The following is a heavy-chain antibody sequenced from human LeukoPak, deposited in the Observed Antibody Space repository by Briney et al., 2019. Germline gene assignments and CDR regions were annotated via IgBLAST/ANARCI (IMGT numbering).Heavy chain of an antibody. V-gene: IGHV1-2*02. J-gene: IGHJ5*01. CDR2: INPNSGGS. CDR3: ARGYGSSWFDY. Sequence: ASVKVSCKASGYTFTINYIHWVRQAPGQGLEWMGWINPNSGGSNHAQRFQGRVTMTRDTSISTAYMELTSLTSDDTAVYYCARGYGSSWFDYWGQGALVTVSS. CDR1: GYTFTINY. D-gene: IGHD6-13*01.